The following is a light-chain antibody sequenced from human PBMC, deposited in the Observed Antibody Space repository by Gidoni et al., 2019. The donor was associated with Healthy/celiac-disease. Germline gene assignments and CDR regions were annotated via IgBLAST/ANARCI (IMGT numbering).Light chain of an antibody. CDR1: QRVSSY. CDR3: QQRSNWPPLFT. V-gene: IGKV3-11*01. J-gene: IGKJ3*01. Sequence: DIVLTQSPATLSLSPGERATLSCRASQRVSSYLAWYQQKPGQAPRLLIYDASNRATGIPARFSGSGSGTDFTLTISSLEPEDFAVDYCQQRSNWPPLFTFGPGTKVDIK. CDR2: DAS.